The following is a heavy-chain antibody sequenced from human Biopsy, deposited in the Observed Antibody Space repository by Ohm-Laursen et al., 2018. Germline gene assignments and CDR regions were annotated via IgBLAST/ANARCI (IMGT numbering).Heavy chain of an antibody. D-gene: IGHD1-26*01. CDR1: GGSISGSS. V-gene: IGHV4-59*08. J-gene: IGHJ2*01. Sequence: TLSLTCTVSGGSISGSSWSWIRQAPGKGLEWIGYISYSRDTNYNPFLKSRITISVDTSKNQFSLKLTSVTAADTAVYYCAKHAPSYSGSYWRYFDLWGRGTLVTVSS. CDR3: AKHAPSYSGSYWRYFDL. CDR2: ISYSRDT.